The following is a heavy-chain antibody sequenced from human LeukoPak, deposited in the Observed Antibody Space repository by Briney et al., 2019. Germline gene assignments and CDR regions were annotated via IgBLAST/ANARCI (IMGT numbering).Heavy chain of an antibody. CDR2: IKSKTDGGTR. CDR3: TTFDYAAFLI. V-gene: IGHV3-15*01. D-gene: IGHD4/OR15-4a*01. J-gene: IGHJ3*02. CDR1: GFTSSNAW. Sequence: PGGSLRLSCAVSGFTSSNAWMSWVRQAPGKGLEWVGRIKSKTDGGTRDYAAPVKGRFTISRDDSKNTLYLQMNSLKTEDTAVYYCTTFDYAAFLIWGQGTMVTVSP.